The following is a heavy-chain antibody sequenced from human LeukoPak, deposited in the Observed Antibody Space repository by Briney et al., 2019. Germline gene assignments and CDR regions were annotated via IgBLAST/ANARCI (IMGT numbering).Heavy chain of an antibody. V-gene: IGHV4-4*07. Sequence: PSETLSLTCTVSGGSISSYYWSWIRQPAGKVLEWIGRIYTSGRTNYNPSLKSRVTMPVDTSKNQFSLKLSSVTAADTAVYYCARDNKGDYYYYYMDVWGKGTTVTISS. CDR2: IYTSGRT. J-gene: IGHJ6*03. CDR3: ARDNKGDYYYYYMDV. D-gene: IGHD1/OR15-1a*01. CDR1: GGSISSYY.